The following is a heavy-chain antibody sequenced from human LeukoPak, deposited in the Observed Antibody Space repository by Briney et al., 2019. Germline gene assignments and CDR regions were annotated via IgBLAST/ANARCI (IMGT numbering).Heavy chain of an antibody. CDR1: GYTFTGYY. CDR3: ARGSIVGATFDYFDY. D-gene: IGHD1-26*01. J-gene: IGHJ4*02. V-gene: IGHV1-2*02. Sequence: ASVKVSCKASGYTFTGYYIHWMRQAHGQGIEWMGWINPNSGGTNYAQKFQGRVTMTRDTSIRTAYMDLSRLRSDDTAVYYCARGSIVGATFDYFDYWGQGTLVTVSS. CDR2: INPNSGGT.